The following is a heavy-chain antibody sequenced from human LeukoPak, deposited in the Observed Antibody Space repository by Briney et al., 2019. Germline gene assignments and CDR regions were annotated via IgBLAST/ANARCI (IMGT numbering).Heavy chain of an antibody. Sequence: GGSLRLSCIASGFTLSPYWMTWVRQAPGRGLEWVANIKQDGSENYSVDSVKGRFTISRDNAKNSLYLQMNSLRAEDTAVYYCARRRTDAVRSWGQGTLVTVSS. CDR1: GFTLSPYW. V-gene: IGHV3-7*01. J-gene: IGHJ4*02. CDR2: IKQDGSEN. D-gene: IGHD4-17*01. CDR3: ARRRTDAVRS.